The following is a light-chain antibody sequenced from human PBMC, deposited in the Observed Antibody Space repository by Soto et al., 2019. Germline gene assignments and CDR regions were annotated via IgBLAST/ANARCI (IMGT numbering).Light chain of an antibody. V-gene: IGKV3-20*01. CDR3: HYHDSSPEFA. Sequence: IVLTQSPGTLSVSPGERASLTCRASQNVASTYLAWYQQRPGQPPSLLLYAAFSRATGVPDRFSDSGSGTESTLTITGLEPEDFAVYYCHYHDSSPEFAFGPGTRVDI. CDR1: QNVASTY. J-gene: IGKJ3*01. CDR2: AAF.